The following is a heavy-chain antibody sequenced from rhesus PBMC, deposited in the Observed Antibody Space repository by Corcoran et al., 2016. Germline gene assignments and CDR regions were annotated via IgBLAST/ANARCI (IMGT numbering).Heavy chain of an antibody. CDR1: GFSLSTSGMG. V-gene: IGHV2S1*01. J-gene: IGHJ5-2*02. Sequence: QVTLKESGPALVKPTQTLTLTCTFSGFSLSTSGMGVGWIRQPPGKALEWLASIYWDDDKYYSTSLKSRLTSSKDTSKNRVLLTMPNMDPVDTATYYCARVDYYDSGYYTDNSLDVWGRGVLVTVSS. CDR2: IYWDDDK. D-gene: IGHD3-28*01. CDR3: ARVDYYDSGYYTDNSLDV.